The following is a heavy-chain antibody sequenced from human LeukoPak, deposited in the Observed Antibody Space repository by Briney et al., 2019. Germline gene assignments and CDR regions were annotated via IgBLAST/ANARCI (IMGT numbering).Heavy chain of an antibody. CDR2: IIPFFHTT. CDR1: GSTFSNFA. CDR3: ARVVTIFGVPHFDY. J-gene: IGHJ4*02. D-gene: IGHD3-3*01. Sequence: ASVKVSCKASGSTFSNFAISWVRQAPGQGLEWMGGIIPFFHTTNYAQKFQGRVLITTDESASTVYMELSSLRSEDTAVYYCARVVTIFGVPHFDYWGQGTLVTVSS. V-gene: IGHV1-69*05.